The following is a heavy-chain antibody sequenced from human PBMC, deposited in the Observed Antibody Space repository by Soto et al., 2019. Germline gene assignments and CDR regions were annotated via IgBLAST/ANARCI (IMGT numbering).Heavy chain of an antibody. J-gene: IGHJ6*02. Sequence: ASVKVSWKASGYTFTSYGITWVRKAPGQGLEWMGWISAYNGNTNYAQKLQGRVTMTTDTSTSTAYMELRSLRSDDTAVYYCARDGYYYDSSGYPVYGMDVWAQGTTVTVSS. CDR2: ISAYNGNT. V-gene: IGHV1-18*04. CDR1: GYTFTSYG. CDR3: ARDGYYYDSSGYPVYGMDV. D-gene: IGHD3-22*01.